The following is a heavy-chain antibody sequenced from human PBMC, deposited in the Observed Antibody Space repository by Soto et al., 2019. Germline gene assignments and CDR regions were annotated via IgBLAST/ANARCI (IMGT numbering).Heavy chain of an antibody. Sequence: QVQLVQSGAEVKKPGASVKVSCKASGYTFTDYFMHWVRQAPGQGLEWMGWINPNSGSTNYAQNFQGRVTVTRDTSINTAYMELSSLRSDDTAVYYCARTHSIAPANDYWGQGTLVTVSS. D-gene: IGHD3-3*02. CDR2: INPNSGST. CDR3: ARTHSIAPANDY. J-gene: IGHJ4*02. V-gene: IGHV1-2*02. CDR1: GYTFTDYF.